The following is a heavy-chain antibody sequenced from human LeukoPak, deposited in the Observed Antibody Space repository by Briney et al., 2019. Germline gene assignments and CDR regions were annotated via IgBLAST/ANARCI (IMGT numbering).Heavy chain of an antibody. Sequence: PGGSLRLSCMASGFTFRTYWMTWVRQAPGKGLEWVANIKPDGSEKYYVDSVRGRFTLSRDNAKNSLYLQMNSLRAEDTAVYYCARDLSPDGYPGYFQHWGQGTLVTVSS. CDR3: ARDLSPDGYPGYFQH. D-gene: IGHD5-18*01. V-gene: IGHV3-7*01. CDR1: GFTFRTYW. J-gene: IGHJ1*01. CDR2: IKPDGSEK.